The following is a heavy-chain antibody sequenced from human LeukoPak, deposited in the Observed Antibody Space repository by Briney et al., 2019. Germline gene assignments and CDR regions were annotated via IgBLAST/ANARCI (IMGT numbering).Heavy chain of an antibody. CDR2: IMPIFGTA. D-gene: IGHD2-21*02. CDR1: GGTFSSYA. Sequence: ASVKASSKPSGGTFSSYAISWVRQAPGQGLEWMGGIMPIFGTANYAQKFQGRVTITTDESTSTAYMELSSLRSEDTAVYYCARGARYCGGDCYSFDYCGQGTLVTVSS. J-gene: IGHJ4*02. CDR3: ARGARYCGGDCYSFDY. V-gene: IGHV1-69*05.